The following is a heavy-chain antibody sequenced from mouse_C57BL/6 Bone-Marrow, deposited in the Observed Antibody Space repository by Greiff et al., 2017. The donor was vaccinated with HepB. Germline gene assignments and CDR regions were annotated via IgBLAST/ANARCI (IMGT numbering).Heavy chain of an antibody. Sequence: VQLQQSGAELARPGASVKLSCKASGYTFTSYGISWVKQRTGQGLEWIGEIYPRSGNTYYNEKFKGKATLTADKSSSTAYMELRSLTSEDSAVYFCARGGELGLAYWGQGTLVTVSA. CDR3: ARGGELGLAY. D-gene: IGHD4-1*01. J-gene: IGHJ3*01. CDR2: IYPRSGNT. CDR1: GYTFTSYG. V-gene: IGHV1-81*01.